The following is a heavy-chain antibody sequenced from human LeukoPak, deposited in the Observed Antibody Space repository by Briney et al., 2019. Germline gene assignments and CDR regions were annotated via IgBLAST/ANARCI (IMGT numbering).Heavy chain of an antibody. CDR2: IWNDGSKK. V-gene: IGHV3-33*01. CDR3: ARDPKVYDSYFDY. Sequence: GGSLRLSCAASGFTFGTFGMHWVRRAPGKGLEWVAVIWNDGSKKFYADSVKGRFTISRDNAKNSLYLQMNSLRAEDTAVYYCARDPKVYDSYFDYWGQGTLVTVSS. D-gene: IGHD5/OR15-5a*01. CDR1: GFTFGTFG. J-gene: IGHJ4*02.